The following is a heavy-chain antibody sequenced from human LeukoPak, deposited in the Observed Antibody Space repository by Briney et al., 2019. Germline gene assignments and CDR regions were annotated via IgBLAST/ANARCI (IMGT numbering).Heavy chain of an antibody. V-gene: IGHV3-74*01. D-gene: IGHD6-6*01. CDR1: GFSFSGHW. CDR3: ARGPNSNWSGLDF. Sequence: SGGSLRLSCTASGFSFSGHWMHWARQLPGKGLVWVSRISPTGSTTSYADSVKGRFTVSRDNAKNTLYLQVNKLRAEDTAVYYCARGPNSNWSGLDFWGQGTLLTVSS. J-gene: IGHJ4*02. CDR2: ISPTGSTT.